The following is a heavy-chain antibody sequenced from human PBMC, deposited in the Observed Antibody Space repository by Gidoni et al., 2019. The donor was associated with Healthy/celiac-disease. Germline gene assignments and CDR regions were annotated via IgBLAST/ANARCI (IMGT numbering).Heavy chain of an antibody. Sequence: QVQLVQSGAQVTKPGASVKVSCKASGYTFTGYYMHWVRQAPGQGLEWMGRINPNSGGTNYAQKFQGRVTMTRDTSISTAYMELSRLRSDDTAVYYCARDPARYYYDSSGYSYWGQGTLVTVSS. J-gene: IGHJ4*02. D-gene: IGHD3-22*01. CDR3: ARDPARYYYDSSGYSY. CDR1: GYTFTGYY. CDR2: INPNSGGT. V-gene: IGHV1-2*06.